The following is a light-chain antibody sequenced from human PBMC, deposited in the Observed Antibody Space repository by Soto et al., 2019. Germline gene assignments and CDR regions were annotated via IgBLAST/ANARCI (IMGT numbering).Light chain of an antibody. CDR3: QQYNDWPQT. CDR2: GAS. CDR1: QSVSSN. V-gene: IGKV3-15*01. J-gene: IGKJ1*01. Sequence: EIVMTQSPATLSVSPGERATLPCRASQSVSSNLAWYQQKPGQAPRLLIYGASTRATGIPARFSGIGSGTEFTLTISSLQSEDFAVYYCQQYNDWPQTFGQGTKVDIK.